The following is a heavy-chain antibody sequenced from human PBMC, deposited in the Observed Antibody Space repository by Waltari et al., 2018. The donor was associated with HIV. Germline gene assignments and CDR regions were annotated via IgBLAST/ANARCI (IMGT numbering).Heavy chain of an antibody. CDR2: IIPIFGTA. J-gene: IGHJ2*01. D-gene: IGHD4-17*01. CDR1: GGTFSSYV. Sequence: QVQLVQSGAEVKKPGSSVKVSCKASGGTFSSYVISWLRQAPGQGLEWMGGIIPIFGTANYAQKFQGRVTIAADKSTSTAYMELSSLRSEDTAVYYGASTLTTVVTYWYFDLWGRGTLVTVSS. CDR3: ASTLTTVVTYWYFDL. V-gene: IGHV1-69*06.